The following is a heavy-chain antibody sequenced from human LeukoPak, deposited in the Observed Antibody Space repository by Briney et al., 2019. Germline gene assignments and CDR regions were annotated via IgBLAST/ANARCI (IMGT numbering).Heavy chain of an antibody. CDR3: ARATVTTYGWFDP. CDR2: IIPIPGIA. Sequence: SVKVSCKASGGTFSSYTISWVRQAPGQVLEWMGRIIPIPGIANYAQKFQGRVTITADKSTSTVYMELSSLRSEDTAVYYCARATVTTYGWFDPWGQGTLVTVSS. V-gene: IGHV1-69*02. J-gene: IGHJ5*02. CDR1: GGTFSSYT. D-gene: IGHD4-11*01.